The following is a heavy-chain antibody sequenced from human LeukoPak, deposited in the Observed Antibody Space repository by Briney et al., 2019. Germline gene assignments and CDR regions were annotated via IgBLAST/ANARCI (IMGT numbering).Heavy chain of an antibody. CDR2: ISPDGSTT. Sequence: GGSLRLSCAASGFTFSRYWMHWVRQAPGKGLMWVSRISPDGSTTFYAYSGNGHCPISRDNAKNTLNLLMNSLGAEDAAVYYCTTVLSSNRYDLWDDWGQGTLVTVSS. CDR3: TTVLSSNRYDLWDD. CDR1: GFTFSRYW. V-gene: IGHV3-74*01. J-gene: IGHJ4*02. D-gene: IGHD3-3*01.